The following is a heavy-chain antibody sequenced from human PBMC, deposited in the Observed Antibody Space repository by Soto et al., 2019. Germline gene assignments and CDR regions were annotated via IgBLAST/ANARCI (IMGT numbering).Heavy chain of an antibody. D-gene: IGHD2-21*01. J-gene: IGHJ4*02. CDR1: GCTLSSNW. CDR2: INSDGSST. Sequence: GGSLRLTCAASGCTLSSNWRHWVSQDPGKELKWVSRINSDGSSTNYADSEKGRYTISSDNNKNTLYLQMNSLRAEDSAVYFCVVLINFGRDYWGQGTLVTVSS. CDR3: VVLINFGRDY. V-gene: IGHV3-74*01.